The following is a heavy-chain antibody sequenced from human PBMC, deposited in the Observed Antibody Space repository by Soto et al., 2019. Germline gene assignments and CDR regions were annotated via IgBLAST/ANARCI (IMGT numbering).Heavy chain of an antibody. CDR3: ARDLWSDYGDYHEGPGGY. D-gene: IGHD4-17*01. J-gene: IGHJ4*02. V-gene: IGHV3-21*01. CDR1: GFTFSSYS. Sequence: GGSLRLSCAASGFTFSSYSMNWVRQAPGKGLEWVSSISSSSSYIYYADSVKGRFTISRDNAKNSLYLQMNSLRAEDTAVYYCARDLWSDYGDYHEGPGGYWGQGTLVTVSS. CDR2: ISSSSSYI.